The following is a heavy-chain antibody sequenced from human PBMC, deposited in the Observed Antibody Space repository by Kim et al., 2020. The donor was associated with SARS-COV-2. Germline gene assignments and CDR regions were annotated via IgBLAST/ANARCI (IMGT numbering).Heavy chain of an antibody. CDR3: ATGGSPLDAFDI. V-gene: IGHV4-34*13. J-gene: IGHJ3*02. D-gene: IGHD3-16*01. Sequence: NYTPSLTSRVTISVDTSKNQFSLKLCSVTAADTAVYYCATGGSPLDAFDIWGQGTMVTVSS.